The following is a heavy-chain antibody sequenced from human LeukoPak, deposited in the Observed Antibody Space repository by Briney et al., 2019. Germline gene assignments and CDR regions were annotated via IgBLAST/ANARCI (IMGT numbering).Heavy chain of an antibody. D-gene: IGHD3-10*01. CDR3: ARDGSGRVPEMSAPDY. CDR1: GFTFSSYT. J-gene: IGHJ4*02. V-gene: IGHV3-30*04. CDR2: ISYDGSNK. Sequence: GGSLRLSCAASGFTFSSYTMHWVRQAPGKGLEWVAVISYDGSNKYYAESVKGRFTISRDNSKNTLYLQMNSLKSEDTAVYYCARDGSGRVPEMSAPDYWGQGTLVTVSS.